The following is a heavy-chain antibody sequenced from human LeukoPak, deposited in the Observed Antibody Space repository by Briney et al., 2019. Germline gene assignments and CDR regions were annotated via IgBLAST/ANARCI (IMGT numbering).Heavy chain of an antibody. V-gene: IGHV4-59*08. D-gene: IGHD2-2*02. CDR2: IYYSGST. Sequence: NPSETLSLTCTVSGGSISSYYWSWIRQPPGKGLEWIGYIYYSGSTNYNPSLKSRVTISVDTSKNQFSLKLSSVTAADTAVYYCARLFPGYCSSTSCYTREPHFDYWGQGTLVTVSS. CDR3: ARLFPGYCSSTSCYTREPHFDY. J-gene: IGHJ4*02. CDR1: GGSISSYY.